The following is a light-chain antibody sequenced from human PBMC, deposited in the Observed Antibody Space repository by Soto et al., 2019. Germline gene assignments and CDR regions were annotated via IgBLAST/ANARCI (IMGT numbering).Light chain of an antibody. CDR2: GAS. Sequence: EIVMTQSAATLSVSPGERATLSCRASQSVNSRLAWYQQKPGQAPRLLIYGASTRAPGVPARFSGSGSGTEFSLTISSLQCEDSAVYYCQHYDASWTFGRGTKVEIE. V-gene: IGKV3-15*01. CDR3: QHYDASWT. CDR1: QSVNSR. J-gene: IGKJ1*01.